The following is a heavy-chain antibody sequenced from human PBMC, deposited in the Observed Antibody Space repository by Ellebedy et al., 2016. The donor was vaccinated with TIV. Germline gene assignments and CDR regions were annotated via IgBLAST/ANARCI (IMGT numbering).Heavy chain of an antibody. V-gene: IGHV3-9*01. J-gene: IGHJ5*02. CDR1: GFTFSSYA. CDR3: AKDDADCTNGVCLRWFDP. Sequence: SLKISXAASGFTFSSYAMHWVRQAPGKGLEWVSGISWNSGSIGYADSVKGRFTISRDNAKNSLYLQMNSLRAEDTAVYYCAKDDADCTNGVCLRWFDPWGQGTLVTVSS. D-gene: IGHD2-8*01. CDR2: ISWNSGSI.